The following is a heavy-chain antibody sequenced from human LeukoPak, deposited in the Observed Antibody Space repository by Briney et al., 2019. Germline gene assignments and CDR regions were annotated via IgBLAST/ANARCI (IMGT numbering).Heavy chain of an antibody. Sequence: EGSLRLSCAASGFTFSSYAMHWVRQAPGKGLEWVAVISYDGSNKYYADSVKGRFTISRDNSKNTLYLQMNSLRAEDTAVYYCARTYYDILTGYNPYFDYWGQGTLVTVSS. J-gene: IGHJ4*02. V-gene: IGHV3-30*04. CDR1: GFTFSSYA. CDR3: ARTYYDILTGYNPYFDY. D-gene: IGHD3-9*01. CDR2: ISYDGSNK.